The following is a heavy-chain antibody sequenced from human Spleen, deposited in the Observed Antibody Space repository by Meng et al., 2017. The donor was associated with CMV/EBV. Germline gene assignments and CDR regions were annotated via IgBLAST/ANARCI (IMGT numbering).Heavy chain of an antibody. D-gene: IGHD2-2*01. CDR2: ISGSSTSR. J-gene: IGHJ1*01. Sequence: GESLKISCAASGFTFSSYSINWVRQAPGKGLQWLSYISGSSTSRHYAAPVKGRFTISRDDSKNTLFLQMNSLKTEDTAVYYCATDYRRYCNRTSCYYGEHWGQGTLVTVSS. V-gene: IGHV3-48*01. CDR3: ATDYRRYCNRTSCYYGEH. CDR1: GFTFSSYS.